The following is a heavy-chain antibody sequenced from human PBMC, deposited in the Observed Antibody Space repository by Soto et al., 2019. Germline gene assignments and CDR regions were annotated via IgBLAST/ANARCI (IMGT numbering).Heavy chain of an antibody. D-gene: IGHD3-10*01. CDR1: GFTFSNAW. J-gene: IGHJ4*02. CDR3: TTPYYYGSGSYYSH. Sequence: PGGSLRLSCAASGFTFSNAWMSWVRQAPGKGLEWVGRIKSTTDGGTTDYAAPVKGRFTISRDDSKNTLYLQMNSLKTEDTAVYYCTTPYYYGSGSYYSHWGQGTLVTVSS. CDR2: IKSTTDGGTT. V-gene: IGHV3-15*01.